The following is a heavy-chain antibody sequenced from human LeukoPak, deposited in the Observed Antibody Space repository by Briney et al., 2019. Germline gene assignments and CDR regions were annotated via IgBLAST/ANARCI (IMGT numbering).Heavy chain of an antibody. D-gene: IGHD1-26*01. J-gene: IGHJ4*02. V-gene: IGHV3-53*01. CDR1: GLTLSNNY. Sequence: PGGSLTLSCAASGLTLSNNYMSWVRQAPGKVLEWVSVMYSGGGTYYADSVKGRFTISRDNSKNTLYLQMNSLRAEDTAVYYCASGGTSGFDYWGQGTLVTVSS. CDR2: MYSGGGT. CDR3: ASGGTSGFDY.